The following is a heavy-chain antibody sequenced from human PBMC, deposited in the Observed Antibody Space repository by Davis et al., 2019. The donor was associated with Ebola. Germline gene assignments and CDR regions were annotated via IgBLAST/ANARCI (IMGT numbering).Heavy chain of an antibody. CDR2: IYYSGST. V-gene: IGHV4-31*03. J-gene: IGHJ4*02. Sequence: SETLSLTCTVSAGSISSGGYYWSWIRQHPGKGLEWLGYIYYSGSTYYNPSLKSRVTISVDTSKNQFSLKLSSVTAADTAVYYCASRRIAAHFGYWGQGTLVTVSS. CDR1: AGSISSGGYY. CDR3: ASRRIAAHFGY. D-gene: IGHD6-6*01.